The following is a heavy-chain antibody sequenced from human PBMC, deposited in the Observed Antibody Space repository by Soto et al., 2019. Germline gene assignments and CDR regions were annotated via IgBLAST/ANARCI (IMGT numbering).Heavy chain of an antibody. CDR1: GYTFTSYG. CDR3: ARDVDTMIVVVSDSIDS. V-gene: IGHV1-18*01. Sequence: ASVKVSCKASGYTFTSYGISWVRQAPGQGREWMGWISAYNGNTNYAQKLQGRVTMTTDTSTSTAYMELRSLRSDDTAVYFCARDVDTMIVVVSDSIDSWGQGTMVTVSS. CDR2: ISAYNGNT. D-gene: IGHD3-22*01. J-gene: IGHJ3*02.